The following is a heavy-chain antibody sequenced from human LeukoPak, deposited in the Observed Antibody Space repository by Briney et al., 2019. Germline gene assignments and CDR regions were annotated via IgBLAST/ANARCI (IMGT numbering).Heavy chain of an antibody. CDR1: GFTFDEYA. V-gene: IGHV3-9*01. J-gene: IGHJ6*02. CDR2: SSWNSDSI. Sequence: PGGSLRLSCAASGFTFDEYAMHWVRQVPGKGLEWVSGSSWNSDSIGYADSVKGRFTFSRDNAKNSLYLQMNSLRLEDTALYYCTRGLTGYFYGMDVWGQGTTVTVSS. CDR3: TRGLTGYFYGMDV. D-gene: IGHD3-9*01.